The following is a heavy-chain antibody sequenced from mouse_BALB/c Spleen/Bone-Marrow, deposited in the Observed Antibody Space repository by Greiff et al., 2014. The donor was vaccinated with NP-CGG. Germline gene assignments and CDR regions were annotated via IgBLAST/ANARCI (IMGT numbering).Heavy chain of an antibody. V-gene: IGHV1-5*01. CDR2: IYPGNSDT. CDR1: GYSFTSYW. CDR3: TRTRGYYFDY. Sequence: VQLQQSGTVLARPGASVKMSCKASGYSFTSYWMHWVKQRPGQGLESIGAIYPGNSDTSYTQKFKSKAKLTAVTSASTAYMELTSLTNEDSAVYYCTRTRGYYFDYWGQGTTLTVSS. J-gene: IGHJ2*01.